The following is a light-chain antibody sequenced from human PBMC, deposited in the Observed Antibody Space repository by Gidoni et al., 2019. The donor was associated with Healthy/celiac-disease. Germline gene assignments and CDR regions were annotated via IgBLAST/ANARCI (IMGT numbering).Light chain of an antibody. Sequence: EIVLTQSPGPLSLSPGARPTLSCRASKSVTSSYLAWYQQKPGQAPRLLIYGAASRGTGIPARCSGSGSGTDFTLTISRREPEDFAVYYCQQNGSSPGTFGPGNKVDNK. V-gene: IGKV3-20*01. CDR3: QQNGSSPGT. CDR2: GAA. CDR1: KSVTSSY. J-gene: IGKJ3*01.